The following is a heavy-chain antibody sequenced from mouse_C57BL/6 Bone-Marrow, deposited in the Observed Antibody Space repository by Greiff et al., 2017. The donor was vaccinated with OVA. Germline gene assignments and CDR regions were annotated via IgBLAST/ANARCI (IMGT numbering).Heavy chain of an antibody. V-gene: IGHV5-4*01. Sequence: DVMLVESGGGLVKPGGSLKLSCAASGFTFSSYAMSWVRQTPEKRLEWVATISDGGSYTYYPDNVKGRFTISRDNAKNNLYLQMSHLKSEDTAMYYCARDGEIYYDSLGGFDYWGQGTTLTVSS. J-gene: IGHJ2*01. CDR1: GFTFSSYA. D-gene: IGHD2-4*01. CDR2: ISDGGSYT. CDR3: ARDGEIYYDSLGGFDY.